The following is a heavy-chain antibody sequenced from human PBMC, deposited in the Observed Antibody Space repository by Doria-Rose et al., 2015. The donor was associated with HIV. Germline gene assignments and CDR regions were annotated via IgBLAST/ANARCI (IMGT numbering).Heavy chain of an antibody. CDR1: GVSLSSPGMG. CDR2: IDSDGER. J-gene: IGHJ4*02. D-gene: IGHD6-13*01. V-gene: IGHV2-26*01. CDR3: ARIKSSRWYHKYYFDF. Sequence: QITLKESGPVLVKPTETLTLTCTVSGVSLSSPGMGVSWIRQPPGKALEWLANIDSDGERSYKTSLTSRLTISRDTAKSQVVLTMTDMDPVDTATYYCARIKSSRWYHKYYFDFWGQGTLVIVSA.